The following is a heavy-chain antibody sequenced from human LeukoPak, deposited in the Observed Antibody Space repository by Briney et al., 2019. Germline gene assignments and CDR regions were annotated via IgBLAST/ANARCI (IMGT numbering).Heavy chain of an antibody. V-gene: IGHV3-23*01. CDR2: ISGSGGST. CDR1: GFTFSNYA. CDR3: AKRIQSAMAMGY. D-gene: IGHD5-18*01. Sequence: GGSLRLFCAASGFTFSNYALSWVRHAPGKGLEGVSDISGSGGSTYYADSVKGRFTISRDNSKNTMYLQMNSLRAEDTAVYYCAKRIQSAMAMGYWGQGTLVTVSS. J-gene: IGHJ4*02.